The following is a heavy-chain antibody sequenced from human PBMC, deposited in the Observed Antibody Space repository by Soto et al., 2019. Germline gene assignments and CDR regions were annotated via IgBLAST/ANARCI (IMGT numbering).Heavy chain of an antibody. D-gene: IGHD3-16*01. J-gene: IGHJ6*04. V-gene: IGHV3-30*18. Sequence: GGSLRLSCAASGFTFSSYGMHWVRQAPGKGLEWVAVISYDGSNKYYADSVKGRFTISRDNSKNTLYLQMNSLRAEDTAVYYCAKDFLGGLVARDYYYGMNVWGEGTTVTVSS. CDR3: AKDFLGGLVARDYYYGMNV. CDR2: ISYDGSNK. CDR1: GFTFSSYG.